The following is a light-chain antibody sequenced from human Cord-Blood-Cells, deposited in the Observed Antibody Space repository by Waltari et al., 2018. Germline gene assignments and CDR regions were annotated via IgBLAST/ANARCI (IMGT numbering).Light chain of an antibody. CDR3: QTWGTGIRGV. V-gene: IGLV4-69*01. J-gene: IGLJ3*02. Sequence: QLVLTQSPSASASLGASVKLTCTLSSGHSSYAIAWHQQQPEKGPRYLMKLNSDGSHSKGDGIPDRFSGSSSGAERYLTISSLHSEDEADYYCQTWGTGIRGVFGGGTKLTVL. CDR1: SGHSSYA. CDR2: LNSDGSH.